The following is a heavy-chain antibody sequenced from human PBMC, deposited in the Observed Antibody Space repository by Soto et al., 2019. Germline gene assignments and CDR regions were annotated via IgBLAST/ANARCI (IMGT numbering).Heavy chain of an antibody. CDR2: IIPIFGTA. D-gene: IGHD3-22*01. CDR1: GGTFSSYA. Sequence: QVQLVQSGAEVKKPGSSVKVSCKASGGTFSSYAISWVRQAPGQGLEWMGGIIPIFGTANYAQKFQGRVTITADESTSTAYMELSSLRAEDTDVYYCAVGTDYYDSRGYYYPEYWGQGTLVTGSS. J-gene: IGHJ4*02. V-gene: IGHV1-69*01. CDR3: AVGTDYYDSRGYYYPEY.